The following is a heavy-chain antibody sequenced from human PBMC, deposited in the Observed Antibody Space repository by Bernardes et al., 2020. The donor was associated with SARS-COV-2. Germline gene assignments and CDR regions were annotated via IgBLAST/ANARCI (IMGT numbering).Heavy chain of an antibody. CDR2: IYSGGST. CDR1: GFTVSSNY. D-gene: IGHD6-13*01. J-gene: IGHJ4*02. CDR3: ARVDYSSSWYFDY. Sequence: GGSLRLSCAASGFTVSSNYMSWVRQAPGKGLEWVSVIYSGGSTYYADSVKGRFTISRDNSKNTLYLQMNSLRAEDTAVYYCARVDYSSSWYFDYWGQGTLITVSS. V-gene: IGHV3-53*01.